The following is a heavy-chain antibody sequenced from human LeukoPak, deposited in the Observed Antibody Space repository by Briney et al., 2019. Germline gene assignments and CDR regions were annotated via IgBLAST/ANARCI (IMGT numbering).Heavy chain of an antibody. V-gene: IGHV4-34*01. D-gene: IGHD1-26*01. CDR1: GGSFSGYY. Sequence: SETLSLTCTVYGGSFSGYYWTLIRQPPGKGLEWIGEINHRGTTNYNPSLKSRLSISVDTPNSQFSLRLSSVTAADTAVYYCVRQQTPHGNFDYWGQGTLVTVSS. CDR3: VRQQTPHGNFDY. J-gene: IGHJ4*02. CDR2: INHRGTT.